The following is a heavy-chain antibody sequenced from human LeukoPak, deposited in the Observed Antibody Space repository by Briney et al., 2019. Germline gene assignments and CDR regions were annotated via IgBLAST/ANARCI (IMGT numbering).Heavy chain of an antibody. Sequence: SETLSLTCAVYGGSFSGYYWSWIRQPPGKGLEWIAYMYYSGSTYYNPSLKSRVTMSADTSKNQLSLKLSSVTAADTAVYYCARPYYYDSRIDPRGQGILVTVSS. CDR3: ARPYYYDSRIDP. J-gene: IGHJ5*02. CDR2: MYYSGST. D-gene: IGHD3-22*01. CDR1: GGSFSGYY. V-gene: IGHV4-30-4*01.